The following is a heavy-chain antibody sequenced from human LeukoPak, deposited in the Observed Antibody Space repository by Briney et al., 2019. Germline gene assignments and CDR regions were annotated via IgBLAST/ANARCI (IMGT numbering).Heavy chain of an antibody. D-gene: IGHD3-10*01. Sequence: SETLSLTCAAYGGSFSGYYWSWIRQPPGKGLEWIGEINHSGSTNYNPSLKSRVTILVDTSKNQFSLKLSSVTAADTAVYYCARTYYYGSGSYYNWFDPWGHGTPVTVSS. CDR3: ARTYYYGSGSYYNWFDP. V-gene: IGHV4-34*01. CDR2: INHSGST. J-gene: IGHJ5*02. CDR1: GGSFSGYY.